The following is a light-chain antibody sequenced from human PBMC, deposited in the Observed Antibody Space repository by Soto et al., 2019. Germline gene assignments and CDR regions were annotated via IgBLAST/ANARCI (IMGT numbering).Light chain of an antibody. V-gene: IGKV3-20*01. CDR3: QQYGSSPT. CDR1: QSVISNY. Sequence: EIVLSQSPGTLSLSPGERATLSCRASQSVISNYFAWYQKKPGQAPRLLIYGASSRATGIPDRFSGSASGTDFPLTISRLEPEDFAVYYCQQYGSSPTFGQGTRLEIK. CDR2: GAS. J-gene: IGKJ5*01.